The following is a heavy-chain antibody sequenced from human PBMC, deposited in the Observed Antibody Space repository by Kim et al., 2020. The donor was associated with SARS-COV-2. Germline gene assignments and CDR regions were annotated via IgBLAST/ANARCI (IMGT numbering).Heavy chain of an antibody. D-gene: IGHD6-19*01. Sequence: SETLSLTCTVSGGSISSSSYYWSWIRQPPGKGLEWIGSIYYSRSTYYNPSLKSRVTISVDTSKNQFSLKLSSVTAADTAVYYCARETILYSSGNGYFQHWGQGTLVTVPS. J-gene: IGHJ1*01. CDR2: IYYSRST. V-gene: IGHV4-39*07. CDR3: ARETILYSSGNGYFQH. CDR1: GGSISSSSYY.